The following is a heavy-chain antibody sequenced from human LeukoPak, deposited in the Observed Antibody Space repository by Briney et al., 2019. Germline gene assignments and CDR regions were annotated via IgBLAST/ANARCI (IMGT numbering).Heavy chain of an antibody. CDR2: ISGSSDYT. V-gene: IGHV3-23*01. D-gene: IGHD5-12*01. Sequence: GGSLRLSCAASGFTFSSYGMSWVRQAPGKGLEWVSAISGSSDYTFYADSVKGRFTISRDNSRNTLYLQMNSLRAEDTAVYYCARGPSGYHNTGGQGTLVTVSS. CDR1: GFTFSSYG. J-gene: IGHJ4*02. CDR3: ARGPSGYHNT.